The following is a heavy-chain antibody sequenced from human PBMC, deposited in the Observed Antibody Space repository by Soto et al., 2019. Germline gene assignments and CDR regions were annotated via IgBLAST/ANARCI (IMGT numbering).Heavy chain of an antibody. CDR2: IRNKASGYTT. D-gene: IGHD3-22*01. CDR1: GFTFSDHY. CDR3: ARGLSMIGDAFDI. Sequence: PGGSLRLSCAASGFTFSDHYMDWVRQAPGKGLEWFGRIRNKASGYTTEYAASVKGRFTTSRDDSENSLYLQMNGLKTEDTAVYYCARGLSMIGDAFDIWGQGTMVTVSS. V-gene: IGHV3-72*01. J-gene: IGHJ3*02.